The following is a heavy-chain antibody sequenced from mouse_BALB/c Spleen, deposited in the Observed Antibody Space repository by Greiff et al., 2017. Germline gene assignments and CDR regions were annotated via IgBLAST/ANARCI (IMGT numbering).Heavy chain of an antibody. CDR2: ISYDGSN. CDR3: ARNDYGGDY. D-gene: IGHD2-4*01. V-gene: IGHV3-6*02. CDR1: GYSITSGYY. Sequence: EVKLQESGPGLVKPSQSLSLTCSVTGYSITSGYYWNWIRQFPGNKLEWMGYISYDGSNNYNPSLKNRISITRDTSKNQFFLKLNSVTTEDTATYYCARNDYGGDYWGQGTSVTVSS. J-gene: IGHJ4*01.